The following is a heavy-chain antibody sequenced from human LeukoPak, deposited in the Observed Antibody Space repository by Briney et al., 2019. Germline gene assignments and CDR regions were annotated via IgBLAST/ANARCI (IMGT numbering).Heavy chain of an antibody. D-gene: IGHD5-12*01. CDR3: AKEDIVATILDY. CDR2: ICGSGGST. V-gene: IGHV3-23*01. CDR1: GVTFTSDA. Sequence: PGGSLRLSCAASGVTFTSDAMSWVRQAPGEGLEWVSGICGSGGSTYYADSLKGRFTISRDNTKNTPYLQMNSLRAEDTAVYYCAKEDIVATILDYCGQGTLVTVPS. J-gene: IGHJ4*02.